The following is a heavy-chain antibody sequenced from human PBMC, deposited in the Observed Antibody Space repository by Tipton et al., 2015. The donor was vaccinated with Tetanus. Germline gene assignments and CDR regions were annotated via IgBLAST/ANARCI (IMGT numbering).Heavy chain of an antibody. Sequence: SLRLSCEASGFTFSSHGMHWVRQAPGKGLEWVAVISFDGRNQYYADSVKGRCTVSRDNSKNTLSLQVDSLRAEDTAVYYCARDGPNAGSWPYFDYWGQGALVTVSS. CDR3: ARDGPNAGSWPYFDY. CDR1: GFTFSSHG. CDR2: ISFDGRNQ. V-gene: IGHV3-33*01. J-gene: IGHJ4*02. D-gene: IGHD6-13*01.